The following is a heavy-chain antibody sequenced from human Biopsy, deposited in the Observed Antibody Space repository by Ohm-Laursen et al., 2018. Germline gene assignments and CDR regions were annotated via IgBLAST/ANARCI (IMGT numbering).Heavy chain of an antibody. V-gene: IGHV1-2*02. CDR2: IDPKTGGT. CDR3: ARGGGYNWNNGWFDP. J-gene: IGHJ5*02. Sequence: ASVKVSCKASGYTFTSYDISWVRQAPGQGLEWMGWIDPKTGGTEYAQKFRGRVTMTRDTSISTMYMDLSSLRSEDTAVYYCARGGGYNWNNGWFDPWGQGTLVTVSS. D-gene: IGHD1/OR15-1a*01. CDR1: GYTFTSYD.